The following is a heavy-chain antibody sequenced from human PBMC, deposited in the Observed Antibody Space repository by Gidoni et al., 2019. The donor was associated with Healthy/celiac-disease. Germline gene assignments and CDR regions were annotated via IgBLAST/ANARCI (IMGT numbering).Heavy chain of an antibody. CDR1: GFHFSSCG. J-gene: IGHJ4*02. D-gene: IGHD3-16*01. V-gene: IGHV3-33*01. CDR3: ARDPIPMPGLRWGADY. CDR2: IWYDGSNK. Sequence: QVQLVESGGGVVQPGRSLRLSCAASGFHFSSCGMHWVRQAPGKGLEWVAVIWYDGSNKYYADPVKCRFTIARDNSKNTLYRQMNSLRAEDTAVYYCARDPIPMPGLRWGADYWGQGTLVTVSS.